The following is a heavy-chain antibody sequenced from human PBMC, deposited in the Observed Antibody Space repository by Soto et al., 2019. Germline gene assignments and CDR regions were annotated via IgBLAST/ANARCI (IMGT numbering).Heavy chain of an antibody. Sequence: ASVKVSCKASGYTFTSYFMHWVRQAPGQGLEWMGIINPSGDSTSYAQKFQGRVTMTRDTSTSTVYMELSSLRSEDTAVYYCARSYYDYVWGSYRSAHFDYWGQGTLVTVSS. V-gene: IGHV1-46*01. J-gene: IGHJ4*02. D-gene: IGHD3-16*02. CDR3: ARSYYDYVWGSYRSAHFDY. CDR1: GYTFTSYF. CDR2: INPSGDST.